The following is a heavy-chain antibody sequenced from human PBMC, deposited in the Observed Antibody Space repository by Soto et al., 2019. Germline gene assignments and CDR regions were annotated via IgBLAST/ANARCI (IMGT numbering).Heavy chain of an antibody. CDR2: ITTTGGTT. CDR3: ARERPGIPFDY. D-gene: IGHD5-18*01. V-gene: IGHV3-48*02. Sequence: QPGGSLSFSCETSGFTFSNYNMNWVRQAPGKGLEWVSYITTTGGTTHYADSVEGRFTISRDNAKSSLFLQMNSLRNEDTAVYYCARERPGIPFDYWGQGTLVTVSS. CDR1: GFTFSNYN. J-gene: IGHJ4*02.